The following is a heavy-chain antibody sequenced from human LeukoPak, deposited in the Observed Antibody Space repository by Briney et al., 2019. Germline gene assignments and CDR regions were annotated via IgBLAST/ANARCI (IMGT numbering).Heavy chain of an antibody. D-gene: IGHD3-16*01. J-gene: IGHJ4*02. V-gene: IGHV3-21*01. CDR1: GFTFSSSA. CDR3: ARDPGRYLRMGHYDY. Sequence: GGSLRLSCAGSGFTFSSSAMNWVRQVPGKGLEWVSSIDYDSSHIYYAASVRGRFSISRDNARDSVYLQMDSLRADDTAVYYCARDPGRYLRMGHYDYWGQGTLVIVSS. CDR2: IDYDSSHI.